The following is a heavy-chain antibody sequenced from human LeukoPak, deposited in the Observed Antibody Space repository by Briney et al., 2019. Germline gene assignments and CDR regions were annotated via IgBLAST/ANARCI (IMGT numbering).Heavy chain of an antibody. J-gene: IGHJ6*02. V-gene: IGHV3-48*04. CDR1: GFTFSSYS. CDR3: ASVHYYGMEV. CDR2: ISSSGRII. Sequence: SGGSLRLSCAASGFTFSSYSMNWVRQAPGKGLEWVSYISSSGRIIYYADSVKGRFTISRDNAKNSLFLQMNSLRAEDTAVYYCASVHYYGMEVWGQGTTVTVSS. D-gene: IGHD2-8*01.